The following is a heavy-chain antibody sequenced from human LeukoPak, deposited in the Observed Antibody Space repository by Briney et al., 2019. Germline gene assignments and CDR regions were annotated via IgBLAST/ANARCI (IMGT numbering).Heavy chain of an antibody. V-gene: IGHV3-13*04. CDR3: VRAPPGTGWLIGH. J-gene: IGHJ4*02. D-gene: IGHD6-19*01. CDR2: INTAADT. CDR1: GFAFSNYD. Sequence: GGSLRLSCAASGFAFSNYDMLWVRQATGKGLEWVSAINTAADTYYPDSVKGRFTISRENAKSSLYLQMNSLRVGDTAVYYCVRAPPGTGWLIGHWGQGTLVAVSS.